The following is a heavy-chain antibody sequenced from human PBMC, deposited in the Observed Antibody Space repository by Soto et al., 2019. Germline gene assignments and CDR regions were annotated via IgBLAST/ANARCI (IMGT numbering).Heavy chain of an antibody. D-gene: IGHD3-3*01. Sequence: QVQLQESGPGLVKPSQTLSLTCTVSGGSISSGGYYWSWIRQHPGKGLEWIGYIYSSGSTYSNPYLKIRVTIAVDPSKNQFSLKLSSVTAADTAVYYCARGTIFGVVTPYYFDYWGQGTLVTVSS. CDR3: ARGTIFGVVTPYYFDY. J-gene: IGHJ4*02. V-gene: IGHV4-31*03. CDR2: IYSSGST. CDR1: GGSISSGGYY.